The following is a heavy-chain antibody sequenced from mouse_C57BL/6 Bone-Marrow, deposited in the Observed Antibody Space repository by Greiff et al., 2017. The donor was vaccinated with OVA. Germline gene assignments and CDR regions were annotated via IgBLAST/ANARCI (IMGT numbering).Heavy chain of an antibody. Sequence: QVQLKQSGPGLVQPSQSLSITCTVSGFSLTSYGVHWVRQSPGKGLEWLGVIWSGGSTDYNAAFISRLSISKDNSKSQVFFKMNSLQADDTAIYYCARNPLYYYGSSPGVAMDYWGQGTSVTVSS. CDR2: IWSGGST. V-gene: IGHV2-2*01. CDR3: ARNPLYYYGSSPGVAMDY. D-gene: IGHD1-1*01. J-gene: IGHJ4*01. CDR1: GFSLTSYG.